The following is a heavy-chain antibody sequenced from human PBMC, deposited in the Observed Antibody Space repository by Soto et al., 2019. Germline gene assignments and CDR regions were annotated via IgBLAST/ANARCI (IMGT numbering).Heavy chain of an antibody. CDR2: ISGSGGST. CDR1: GFTFSRYA. D-gene: IGHD6-19*01. CDR3: AKAKSRGVSGRGYYFDY. V-gene: IGHV3-23*01. J-gene: IGHJ4*02. Sequence: PGGSLRLSCSASGFTFSRYAMSCVRQAPGKGLEWVSAISGSGGSTYYADSVKGRFTISRDNSKNTLYLQMNSLRAEDTAVYYCAKAKSRGVSGRGYYFDYWGQGTLVTVSS.